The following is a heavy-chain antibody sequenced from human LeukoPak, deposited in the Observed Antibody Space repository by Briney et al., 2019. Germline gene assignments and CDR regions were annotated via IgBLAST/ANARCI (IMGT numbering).Heavy chain of an antibody. Sequence: PGGSLRLSCAASGFTFSSYGMHWVRQAPGKGLEWVAVISYDGSNKYYADSVKGRFTISRDNSKNTLYVQMNSLRAEDTAVYYCARAPDYYGSGSYYPPFDYWGQGTLVTVSS. CDR1: GFTFSSYG. CDR3: ARAPDYYGSGSYYPPFDY. V-gene: IGHV3-30*03. J-gene: IGHJ4*02. D-gene: IGHD3-10*01. CDR2: ISYDGSNK.